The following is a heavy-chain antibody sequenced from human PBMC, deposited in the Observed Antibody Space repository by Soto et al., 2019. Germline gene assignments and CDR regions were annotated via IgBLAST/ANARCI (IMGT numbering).Heavy chain of an antibody. D-gene: IGHD2-21*01. V-gene: IGHV3-21*01. Sequence: EVQLVESGGGLVKPGGSLRLSCAASGFTFSSYSMNWFRQAPGKGLEWVSSISSSSSYIYYADSVKGRFTISRDNAKNSLDLQMNSLRAEDTAVYYCARVERAYCGGDCYDYWGQGTLVTVSS. CDR1: GFTFSSYS. CDR2: ISSSSSYI. J-gene: IGHJ4*02. CDR3: ARVERAYCGGDCYDY.